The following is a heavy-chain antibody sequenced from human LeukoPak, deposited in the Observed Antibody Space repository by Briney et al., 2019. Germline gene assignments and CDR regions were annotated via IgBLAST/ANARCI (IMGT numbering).Heavy chain of an antibody. D-gene: IGHD5-24*01. J-gene: IGHJ5*02. CDR1: GYTLTELS. CDR3: AREGWRWLQSDNWFDP. CDR2: FDPEDGET. V-gene: IGHV1-24*01. Sequence: GASVKVSCKVSGYTLTELSMHWVRQAPGKGLEWMGGFDPEDGETIYAQKFQGRVTMTEDTSTDTAYMELSSLRSEDTAVYYCAREGWRWLQSDNWFDPWGQGTLVTVSS.